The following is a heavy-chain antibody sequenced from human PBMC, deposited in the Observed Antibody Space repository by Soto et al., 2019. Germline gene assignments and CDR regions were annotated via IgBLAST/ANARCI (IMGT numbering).Heavy chain of an antibody. Sequence: SETLSLTCAVSGGSISSGGYSWSWIRQPPGKGLEWIGYIYHSGSTYYNPPLKSRVTISVDRSKNQFSLNLSSVTAADTAVYYCARGMTTVTTYDYWGQGTLVTVSS. J-gene: IGHJ4*02. V-gene: IGHV4-30-2*01. CDR3: ARGMTTVTTYDY. D-gene: IGHD4-4*01. CDR1: GGSISSGGYS. CDR2: IYHSGST.